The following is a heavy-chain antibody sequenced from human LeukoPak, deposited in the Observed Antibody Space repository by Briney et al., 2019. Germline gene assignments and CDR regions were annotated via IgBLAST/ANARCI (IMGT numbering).Heavy chain of an antibody. CDR1: GYTFTSYD. Sequence: ASVKVSCKASGYTFTSYDITWVRQATGQGLEWMGWMNPNSGNTGYAQKFQGRVTMTRNTSISTAYMELSSLRSEDTAVYYCARLGDSSGYYGMDVWGQGTTVTVSS. V-gene: IGHV1-8*01. J-gene: IGHJ6*02. D-gene: IGHD3-22*01. CDR2: MNPNSGNT. CDR3: ARLGDSSGYYGMDV.